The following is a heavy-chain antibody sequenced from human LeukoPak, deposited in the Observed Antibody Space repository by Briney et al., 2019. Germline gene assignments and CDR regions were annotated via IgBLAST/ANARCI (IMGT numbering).Heavy chain of an antibody. CDR3: ARGAVRCSGGSCLPGLPDY. D-gene: IGHD2-15*01. Sequence: SETLSLTCAVYGGSFSGYYWSWIRQPPGKGLEWIGEINNSGSTNYNPSLKSRVTISVDTSKNQFSLKLSSVTAADTAVYYCARGAVRCSGGSCLPGLPDYWGQGTLVTVSS. CDR1: GGSFSGYY. J-gene: IGHJ4*02. V-gene: IGHV4-34*01. CDR2: INNSGST.